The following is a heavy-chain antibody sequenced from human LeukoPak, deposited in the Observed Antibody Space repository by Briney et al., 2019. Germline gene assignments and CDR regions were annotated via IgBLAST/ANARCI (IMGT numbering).Heavy chain of an antibody. CDR3: ARDRIRFGELSYFDY. J-gene: IGHJ4*02. CDR1: GGSIGNNRYY. Sequence: RTSETLSLTCTVSGGSIGNNRYYWGWIRQPPGKGLEWIGNIYYRGDTSYNPSLKSRVTMSVNTPKNQFSLKLSSVTAADTAVYYCARDRIRFGELSYFDYWGQGSLVTVSP. V-gene: IGHV4-39*07. D-gene: IGHD3-10*01. CDR2: IYYRGDT.